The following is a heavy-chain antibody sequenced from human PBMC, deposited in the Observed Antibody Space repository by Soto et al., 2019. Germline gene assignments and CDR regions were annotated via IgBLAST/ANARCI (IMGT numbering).Heavy chain of an antibody. D-gene: IGHD3-16*02. J-gene: IGHJ6*03. CDR1: GFTFSSYG. CDR2: ISYDGSNK. V-gene: IGHV3-30*18. CDR3: AKGGKRELSLYYMDV. Sequence: GGSLRLSCAASGFTFSSYGMHWVRQAPGKGLEWVAVISYDGSNKYYADSVKGRFTISRDNSKNTLYLQMNSLRAEDTAVYYCAKGGKRELSLYYMDVWGEGTTVTVSS.